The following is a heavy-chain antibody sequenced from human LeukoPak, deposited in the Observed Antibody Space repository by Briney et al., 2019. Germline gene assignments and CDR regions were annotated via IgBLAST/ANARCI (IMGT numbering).Heavy chain of an antibody. Sequence: GGALRLSCAASGFTFSSYWMSWVRQAPGKGLEWVANIKQDGSEKYYVDSVKGRFTISRDNAKNSLYLQMNSLRAEDTAVYYCARDQGASDNSGYYNYWGQGTLVTVSS. CDR2: IKQDGSEK. D-gene: IGHD3-22*01. CDR1: GFTFSSYW. V-gene: IGHV3-7*01. CDR3: ARDQGASDNSGYYNY. J-gene: IGHJ4*02.